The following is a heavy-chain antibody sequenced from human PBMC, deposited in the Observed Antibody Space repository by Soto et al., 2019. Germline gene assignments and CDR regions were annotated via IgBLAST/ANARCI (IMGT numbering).Heavy chain of an antibody. Sequence: SETLSLTCAVYGGSFSGYYWSWIRQPPGKGLEWIGEINHSGSTNYNPSLKSRVTISVDTSKNQFSLKLSSVTAADTAVYYCARGQYYHGSGSNPVSYFDYWGQGTLVTVSS. V-gene: IGHV4-34*01. CDR3: ARGQYYHGSGSNPVSYFDY. CDR2: INHSGST. D-gene: IGHD3-10*01. J-gene: IGHJ4*02. CDR1: GGSFSGYY.